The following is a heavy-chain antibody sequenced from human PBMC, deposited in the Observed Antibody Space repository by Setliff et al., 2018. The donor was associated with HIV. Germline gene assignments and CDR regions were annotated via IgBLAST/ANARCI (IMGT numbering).Heavy chain of an antibody. CDR3: ANRGYSGYDYSNYYYYGMDV. V-gene: IGHV4-34*01. CDR1: GGSFSGYY. Sequence: SETLSLTCAVYGGSFSGYYWSWIRQPPGKGLEWIGEINHSGSTNYNPSLKSRVTISVDTSKNQFSLKLSSVTAADTAVYYCANRGYSGYDYSNYYYYGMDVWGQGTTVTVSS. D-gene: IGHD5-12*01. J-gene: IGHJ6*02. CDR2: INHSGST.